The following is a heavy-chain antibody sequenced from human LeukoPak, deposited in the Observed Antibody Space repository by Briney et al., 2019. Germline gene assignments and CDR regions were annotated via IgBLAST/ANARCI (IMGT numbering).Heavy chain of an antibody. Sequence: GSSVKVSCKASGGTFSSYAISWVRQAPGQGLEWMGRIIPILGIANYAQKFQGRVTITADKSTSTAYMELSSLRSEDTAVYYCAGGQGYYDSSGYYYSSSDYWGQGTLVTVSS. D-gene: IGHD3-22*01. CDR1: GGTFSSYA. CDR2: IIPILGIA. J-gene: IGHJ4*02. V-gene: IGHV1-69*04. CDR3: AGGQGYYDSSGYYYSSSDY.